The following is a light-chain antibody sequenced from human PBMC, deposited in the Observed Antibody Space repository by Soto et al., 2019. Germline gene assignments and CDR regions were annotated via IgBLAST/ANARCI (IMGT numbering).Light chain of an antibody. Sequence: EIVLTHSPDTLSLSPGERATLSCRASQSVGNNYLAWYQQRPGQAPRLVIYGASNRATGIPDRFSAWGSGTDFTLTISRLEPEDFAVYYCQHYTSSPLTFGQGTKVEIK. V-gene: IGKV3-20*01. CDR2: GAS. CDR1: QSVGNNY. J-gene: IGKJ1*01. CDR3: QHYTSSPLT.